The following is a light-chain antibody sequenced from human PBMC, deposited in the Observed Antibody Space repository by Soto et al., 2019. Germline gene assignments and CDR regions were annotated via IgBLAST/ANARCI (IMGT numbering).Light chain of an antibody. CDR1: QTMTSW. CDR2: DAS. V-gene: IGKV1-5*01. J-gene: IGKJ1*01. CDR3: EESTTLPGP. Sequence: NEMSEAPSSLSTSIGKRVSITCRASQTMTSWLPWYRQNPGKAPKLLIYDASTLESGVPSRFRGSGCGTEFSLTIISLQADDGASDSCEESTTLPGPSGEGT.